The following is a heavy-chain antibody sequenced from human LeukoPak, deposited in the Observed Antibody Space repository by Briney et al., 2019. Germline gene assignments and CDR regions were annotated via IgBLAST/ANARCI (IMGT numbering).Heavy chain of an antibody. V-gene: IGHV4-4*08. J-gene: IGHJ4*02. CDR3: ARDKAHSYGYYFDP. CDR2: IANGRT. CDR1: GDAISTYY. D-gene: IGHD3-10*01. Sequence: PSETLSLTCTVPGDAISTYYWNWIRQTPGKGLEWVGHIANGRTDYNPSLKSRAIISVDTSKNQISLRLTSVTAADTAVYHCARDKAHSYGYYFDPWGPGTQVLVSS.